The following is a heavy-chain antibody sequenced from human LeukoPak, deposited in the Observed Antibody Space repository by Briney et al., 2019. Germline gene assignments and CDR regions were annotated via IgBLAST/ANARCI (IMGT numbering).Heavy chain of an antibody. CDR3: ARDGIAAAGRSGCWFDP. V-gene: IGHV1-2*06. Sequence: ASVKVSCKASGYTFTGYYMHWVRQAPGQGLEWMGRINPNSGGTNYAQKFQGRVTMTRDTSISTAYMELSSLRSEDTAVYYCARDGIAAAGRSGCWFDPWGQGTLVTVSS. D-gene: IGHD6-13*01. J-gene: IGHJ5*02. CDR2: INPNSGGT. CDR1: GYTFTGYY.